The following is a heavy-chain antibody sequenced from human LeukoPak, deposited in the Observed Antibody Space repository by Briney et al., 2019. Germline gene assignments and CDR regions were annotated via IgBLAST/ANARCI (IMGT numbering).Heavy chain of an antibody. D-gene: IGHD3-3*01. CDR3: ARGHYDFWSGYLMGDNYFDY. CDR1: GGSISSSSYY. J-gene: IGHJ4*02. Sequence: PSETLSLTCTVSGGSISSSSYYWGWIRQPPGKGLEWIGSIYYSGSTYYNPSLKSRVTISVDTSKNQFSLKLSSVTAADTAVYYCARGHYDFWSGYLMGDNYFDYWGQGTLVTASS. V-gene: IGHV4-39*07. CDR2: IYYSGST.